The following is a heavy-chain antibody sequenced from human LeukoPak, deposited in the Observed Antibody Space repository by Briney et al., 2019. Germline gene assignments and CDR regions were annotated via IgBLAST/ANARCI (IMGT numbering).Heavy chain of an antibody. CDR3: ARDLSYCSSTSCSGNAFDI. CDR1: GYTFTGYY. Sequence: ASVKVSCKASGYTFTGYYMHWVRQARGQGLEWMGWINPNSGGTNYAQKFQGRVTMTRDASISTAYMELSRLRSDDTAVYYCARDLSYCSSTSCSGNAFDIWGQGTMVTVSS. D-gene: IGHD2-2*01. J-gene: IGHJ3*02. V-gene: IGHV1-2*02. CDR2: INPNSGGT.